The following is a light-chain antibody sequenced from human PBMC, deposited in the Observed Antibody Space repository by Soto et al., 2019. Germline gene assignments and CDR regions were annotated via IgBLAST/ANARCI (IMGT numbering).Light chain of an antibody. Sequence: EIVLTQSPGTLSLSPGEGATLSCRASQSVSSSYLAWYQQKPGQAPRLVIHGASTRATDFPATFSGSGSGTEFTLTISILQSEDIAVYYCHQYYTWPRTVGKGTKGEIK. V-gene: IGKV3-15*01. CDR1: QSVSSSY. CDR3: HQYYTWPRT. CDR2: GAS. J-gene: IGKJ1*01.